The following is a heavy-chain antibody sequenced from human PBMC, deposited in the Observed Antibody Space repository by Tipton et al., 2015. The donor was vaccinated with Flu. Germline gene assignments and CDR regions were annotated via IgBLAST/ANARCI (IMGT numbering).Heavy chain of an antibody. D-gene: IGHD3-16*01. J-gene: IGHJ4*02. CDR3: ARSSSAYDYVWGGSYYFDF. CDR2: LYDSRLT. CDR1: GGSIGSSTYY. V-gene: IGHV4-39*07. Sequence: TLSLTCTVFGGSIGSSTYYWGWIRQPPGKGLEWIGSLYDSRLTYYNPSLKSRVTVSLDTSNNQFSLKLISVTAADTAVYYCARSSSAYDYVWGGSYYFDFWGQGTLVTVSP.